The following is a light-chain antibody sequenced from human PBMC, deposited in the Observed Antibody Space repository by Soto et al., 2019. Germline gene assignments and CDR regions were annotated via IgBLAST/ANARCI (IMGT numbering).Light chain of an antibody. CDR3: QHYDSYSEA. Sequence: DIQMTQSPSTLSGSVGDSVTITCRASQTISSWLAWYQQKPGKAPKLLIYKAYTLKSGVPSRFSGSGSGTEFTLTISSLQPDDFATYYCQHYDSYSEAFGQGTKVELK. CDR1: QTISSW. V-gene: IGKV1-5*03. J-gene: IGKJ1*01. CDR2: KAY.